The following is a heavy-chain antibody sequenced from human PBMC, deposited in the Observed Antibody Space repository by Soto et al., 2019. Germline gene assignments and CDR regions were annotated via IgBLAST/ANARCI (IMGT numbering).Heavy chain of an antibody. CDR3: ARLKPLRITDGDYYGMDV. J-gene: IGHJ6*02. CDR1: GFSFSIYT. CDR2: ISSSGTYI. D-gene: IGHD3-10*01. Sequence: EVQLVESGGGLVKPGGSLRLSCAASGFSFSIYTMNWVRQAPGKGLEWVSSISSSGTYIYYADSVKGRFTISRDNAKNSLYLQMNSLRADDTAAYYCARLKPLRITDGDYYGMDVWGQGTTVTVSS. V-gene: IGHV3-21*01.